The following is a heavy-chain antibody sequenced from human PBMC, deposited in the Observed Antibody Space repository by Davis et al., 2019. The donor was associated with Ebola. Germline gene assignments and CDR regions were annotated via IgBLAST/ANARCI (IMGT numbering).Heavy chain of an antibody. J-gene: IGHJ5*01. CDR3: ARRVEMTLGGSYNWFDS. CDR2: VSYSAST. D-gene: IGHD2-21*02. CDR1: GASISTHS. Sequence: PSETLSPTCTLSGASISTHSWNWIRQPPGTGLAWIGYVSYSASTNYNPSLKSPATISEDTSKNQFSLTLTSVTAADTAVDYCARRVEMTLGGSYNWFDSWGQGTQVTVSS. V-gene: IGHV4-59*08.